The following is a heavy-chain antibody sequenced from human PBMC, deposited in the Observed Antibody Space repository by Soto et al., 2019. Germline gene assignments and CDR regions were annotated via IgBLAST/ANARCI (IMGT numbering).Heavy chain of an antibody. CDR2: IYYSGST. J-gene: IGHJ4*02. V-gene: IGHV4-31*03. CDR3: ARVDTIMGATCVSY. D-gene: IGHD1-26*01. CDR1: GGSISSGGYY. Sequence: QVQLQESGPGLVKPSQTLSLTCTVSGGSISSGGYYWSWIRQHPGKGLEWIGYIYYSGSTYYKPSLKSRVTISVDTSKNQFSLLLSSVTAADTAVYYCARVDTIMGATCVSYWGQGTLVTVSS.